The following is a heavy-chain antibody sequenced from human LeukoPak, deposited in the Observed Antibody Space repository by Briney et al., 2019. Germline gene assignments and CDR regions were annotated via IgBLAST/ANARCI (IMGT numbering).Heavy chain of an antibody. D-gene: IGHD3-9*01. CDR3: ARGLRYFDWSTDTLPTGY. Sequence: ASVKVSCKASGYTFTSYAMNWVRQATGQRLEWMGWINAGNGNTKYSQKFQGRVTITRDTSASTAYMELSSLRSEDTAVYYCARGLRYFDWSTDTLPTGYWGQGTLVTVSS. CDR2: INAGNGNT. CDR1: GYTFTSYA. V-gene: IGHV1-3*01. J-gene: IGHJ4*02.